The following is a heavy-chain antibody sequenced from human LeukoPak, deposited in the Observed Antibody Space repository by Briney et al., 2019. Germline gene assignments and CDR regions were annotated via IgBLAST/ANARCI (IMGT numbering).Heavy chain of an antibody. CDR1: GGSISSSDHY. D-gene: IGHD6-6*01. J-gene: IGHJ4*02. V-gene: IGHV4-39*01. Sequence: NPSETLTLTCTVSGGSISSSDHYWDWLPQPAGKGLEWIGSISYSGSTYYNPSLKSRVTISRVTSENQCSLKLSSVTAADTAVYYCARRRQLAIDYWGQETLVTVAS. CDR2: ISYSGST. CDR3: ARRRQLAIDY.